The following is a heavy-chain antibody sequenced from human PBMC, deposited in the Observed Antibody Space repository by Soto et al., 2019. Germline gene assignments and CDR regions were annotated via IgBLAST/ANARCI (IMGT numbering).Heavy chain of an antibody. CDR2: ISYDGSNK. Sequence: QVQLVESGGGVVQPGRSLRLSCAASGFTFSSYGMHWVRQAPGKGLEWVAVISYDGSNKYYADSVKGRFTISRDNSKNTLYLQMNSLRAEDTAVYYCAKGGEQRGDWFDPWGQGTLVTVSS. V-gene: IGHV3-30*18. CDR1: GFTFSSYG. D-gene: IGHD6-25*01. J-gene: IGHJ5*02. CDR3: AKGGEQRGDWFDP.